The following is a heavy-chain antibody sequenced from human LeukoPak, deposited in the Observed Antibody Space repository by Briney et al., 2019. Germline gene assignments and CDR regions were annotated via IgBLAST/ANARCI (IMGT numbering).Heavy chain of an antibody. CDR3: ARAPDYYDSSGYFDY. V-gene: IGHV3-21*01. J-gene: IGHJ4*02. Sequence: GSLRLSCAASGFTFSTYAMNWVRQAPGKGLEWVSSISSSSSYIYYADSVKGRFTISRDNAENSLYLQMNSLRAEDTAVYYCARAPDYYDSSGYFDYWGQGTLVTVSS. D-gene: IGHD3-22*01. CDR2: ISSSSSYI. CDR1: GFTFSTYA.